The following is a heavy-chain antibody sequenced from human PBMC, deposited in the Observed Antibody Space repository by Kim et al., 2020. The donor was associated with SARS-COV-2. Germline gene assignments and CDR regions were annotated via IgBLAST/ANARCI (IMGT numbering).Heavy chain of an antibody. J-gene: IGHJ5*02. Sequence: NPSRTRRVTIPVDPSKNQFSLKLSSVTAADTAVYYCASLYSSSWENWFDPWGQGTLVTVSS. CDR3: ASLYSSSWENWFDP. V-gene: IGHV4-39*01. D-gene: IGHD6-13*01.